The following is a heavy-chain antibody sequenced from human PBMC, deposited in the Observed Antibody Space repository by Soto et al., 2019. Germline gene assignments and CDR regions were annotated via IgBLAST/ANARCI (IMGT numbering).Heavy chain of an antibody. CDR1: GFTFSSYG. D-gene: IGHD3-10*01. J-gene: IGHJ5*02. CDR2: ISYDGSNK. CDR3: AKGVTMVRGVTYNWFDP. Sequence: QVQLVESGGGVVQPGRSPRLSCAASGFTFSSYGMHWVRQAPGKGLEWVAVISYDGSNKYYADSVKGRFTISRDNSKNTLYLQMNSLRAEDTAVYYCAKGVTMVRGVTYNWFDPWGQGTLVTVSS. V-gene: IGHV3-30*18.